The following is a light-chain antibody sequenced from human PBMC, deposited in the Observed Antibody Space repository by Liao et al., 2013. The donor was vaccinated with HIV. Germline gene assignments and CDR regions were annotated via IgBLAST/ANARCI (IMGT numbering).Light chain of an antibody. J-gene: IGLJ1*01. Sequence: SYELTQPPSVSVSPGQTARITCSGDALPRQYAYWYQQKPGQAPVLVIYKDSERPSGIPERFSGSSSGTTVTLTISGVQAEDEADYYCQAWDNTTAVFGAGTKVTVL. CDR2: KDS. CDR1: ALPRQY. V-gene: IGLV3-25*03. CDR3: QAWDNTTAV.